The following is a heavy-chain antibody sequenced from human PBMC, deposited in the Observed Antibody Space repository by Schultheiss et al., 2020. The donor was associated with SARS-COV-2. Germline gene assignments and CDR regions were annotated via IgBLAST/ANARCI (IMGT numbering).Heavy chain of an antibody. D-gene: IGHD2-15*01. J-gene: IGHJ4*02. CDR2: IYHSGST. CDR1: GYSISSSNW. CDR3: ARDELGYCSGGSCPLYFDN. V-gene: IGHV4-38-2*02. Sequence: ETLSLKGDGSGYSISSSNWWGWIRQPPGKGLEWIGSIYHSGSTYYNPSLKSRVTISVDTSKNQFSLKVSSVTAADTAVYYCARDELGYCSGGSCPLYFDNWGQGTLVTVSS.